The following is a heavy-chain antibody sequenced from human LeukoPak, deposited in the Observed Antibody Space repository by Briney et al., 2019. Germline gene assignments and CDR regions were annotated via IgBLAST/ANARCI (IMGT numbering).Heavy chain of an antibody. CDR2: IKQDGSEK. CDR3: AREGNDGYSYGYDY. Sequence: GGSLRLSCAASGFTFSSYWMSWVRQAPGKGLEWVANIKQDGSEKYYVDSVKGRFTISRDNAKNSLYLQMNSLRAEDTAVYYCAREGNDGYSYGYDYWGQGTLVTVSS. V-gene: IGHV3-7*03. J-gene: IGHJ4*02. D-gene: IGHD5-18*01. CDR1: GFTFSSYW.